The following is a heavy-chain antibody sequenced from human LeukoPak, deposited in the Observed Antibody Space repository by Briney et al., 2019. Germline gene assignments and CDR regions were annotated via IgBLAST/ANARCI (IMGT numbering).Heavy chain of an antibody. CDR3: ARGYDSSTWYRFDP. Sequence: PGGSLRLSCAASGFTFSGYTMNWVRQAPGKGLEWVSSITSSSSYMYYADSVKGRFTISRDNAKNPLYLQMNSLGAEDTAVYYCARGYDSSTWYRFDPWGQGTLVTVSS. V-gene: IGHV3-21*01. D-gene: IGHD6-13*01. CDR1: GFTFSGYT. J-gene: IGHJ5*02. CDR2: ITSSSSYM.